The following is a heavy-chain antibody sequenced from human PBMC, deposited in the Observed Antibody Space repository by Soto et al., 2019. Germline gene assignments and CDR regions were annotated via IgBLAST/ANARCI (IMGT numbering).Heavy chain of an antibody. CDR1: GGSISSGGYY. CDR2: IYYSGST. Sequence: PSETLSLTCTVSGGSISSGGYYWSWIRQHPGKGLEWIGYIYYSGSTYYNPSLKSRVTISVDTSKNQFSLKLSSVTAADTAVYYCARGGIAAARRYYFDYWGQGTLVTVSS. CDR3: ARGGIAAARRYYFDY. D-gene: IGHD6-13*01. J-gene: IGHJ4*02. V-gene: IGHV4-31*03.